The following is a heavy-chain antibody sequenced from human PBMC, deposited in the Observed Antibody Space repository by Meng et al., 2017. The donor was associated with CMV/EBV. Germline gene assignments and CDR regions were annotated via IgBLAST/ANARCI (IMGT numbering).Heavy chain of an antibody. J-gene: IGHJ4*02. D-gene: IGHD1-1*01. CDR2: ISTYNGNT. V-gene: IGHV1-18*01. CDR3: ARDTLNWNFDY. CDR1: GYTFTSYG. Sequence: ALVKVSCKASGYTFTSYGISWVRQAPGQGLEWMGWISTYNGNTNYAQRLQGRVTMTTDTSTNRAYMNLWRLRPDDTAVYYCARDTLNWNFDYWGQGTPVTVSS.